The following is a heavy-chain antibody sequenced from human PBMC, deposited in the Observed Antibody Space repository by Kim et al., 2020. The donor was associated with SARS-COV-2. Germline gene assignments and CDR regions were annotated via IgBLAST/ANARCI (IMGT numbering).Heavy chain of an antibody. V-gene: IGHV4-34*01. CDR3: ARGTGVSGYSSSWSPPRFDP. CDR2: INHSGST. CDR1: GGSFSGYY. J-gene: IGHJ5*02. Sequence: SETLSLTCAVYGGSFSGYYWSWIRQPPGKGLEWIGEINHSGSTNYNPSLKSRVTISVDTSKNQFFLKLSSVTAADTAVYYCARGTGVSGYSSSWSPPRFDPWGQGTLVTVSS. D-gene: IGHD6-13*01.